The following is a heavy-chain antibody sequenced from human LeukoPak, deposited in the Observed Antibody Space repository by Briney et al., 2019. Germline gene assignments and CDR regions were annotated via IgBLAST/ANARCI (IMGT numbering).Heavy chain of an antibody. J-gene: IGHJ6*02. CDR3: ARDGPPVTTQYYYYYYGMDV. D-gene: IGHD4-17*01. V-gene: IGHV1-46*01. CDR2: INPSGGST. Sequence: GASVKVSCKASGGTFSSYAISWVRQAPGQGLEWMGIINPSGGSTSYAQKFQGRVTMTRDTSTSTVYMELSSLRSEDTAVYCCARDGPPVTTQYYYYYYGMDVWGQGTTVTVSS. CDR1: GGTFSSYA.